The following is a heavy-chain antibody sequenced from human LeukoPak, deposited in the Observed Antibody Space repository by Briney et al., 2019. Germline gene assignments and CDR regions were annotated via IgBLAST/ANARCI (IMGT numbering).Heavy chain of an antibody. D-gene: IGHD6-13*01. CDR3: ASRRAAPGVYYFDY. J-gene: IGHJ4*02. V-gene: IGHV3-74*01. Sequence: GGSLRLSCGGPGFTFRSYWMPWGRRAPGKGLVWVSRIKTDGSSTDYAASVKGRFTISRDNAKNTLYLQMNSLRAEDTAVYYCASRRAAPGVYYFDYWGRGTLVTVSS. CDR2: IKTDGSST. CDR1: GFTFRSYW.